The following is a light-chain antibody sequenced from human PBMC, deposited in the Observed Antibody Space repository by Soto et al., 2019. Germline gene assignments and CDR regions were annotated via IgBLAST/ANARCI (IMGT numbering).Light chain of an antibody. Sequence: DIQMTQSPSSLSASVGDRVTITCRASQIIGNYLNWYQQKPGKAPKFLIYDASSLKSGVPARFSGSGSGTEFTLTISSLQPDDFATYYCQQYNTYSTFGQGTRLEIK. CDR3: QQYNTYST. V-gene: IGKV1-5*01. J-gene: IGKJ5*01. CDR2: DAS. CDR1: QIIGNY.